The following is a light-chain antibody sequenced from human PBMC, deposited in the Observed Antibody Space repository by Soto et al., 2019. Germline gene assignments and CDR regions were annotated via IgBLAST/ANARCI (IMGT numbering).Light chain of an antibody. CDR2: KAS. J-gene: IGKJ1*01. V-gene: IGKV1-5*03. CDR1: QSINSW. Sequence: DIQMTQSPSTLSASVGDRVTITCRASQSINSWLAWYQQKPGKAPNLLIYKASSLESGVPSRFSGSGSGTEFTLTISSLQPDDFATSYCQQYNSYWTFGQGTKVEIK. CDR3: QQYNSYWT.